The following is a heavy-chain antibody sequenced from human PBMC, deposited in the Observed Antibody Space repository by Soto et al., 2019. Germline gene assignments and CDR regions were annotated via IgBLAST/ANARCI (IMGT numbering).Heavy chain of an antibody. D-gene: IGHD6-13*01. V-gene: IGHV1-3*01. CDR1: GYTFTSYA. J-gene: IGHJ6*02. CDR3: ARFGSSPYRGYYSGMDV. Sequence: ASVKVSCKASGYTFTSYAMHWVRQAPGQRLEWMGWINAGNGNTKYSQKFQGRVTITRDTSASTAYMELSSLRSEDTAVYYCARFGSSPYRGYYSGMDVWGQGTTVTVSS. CDR2: INAGNGNT.